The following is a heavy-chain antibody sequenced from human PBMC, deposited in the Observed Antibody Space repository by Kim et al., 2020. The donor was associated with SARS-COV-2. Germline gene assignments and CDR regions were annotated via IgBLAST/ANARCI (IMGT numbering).Heavy chain of an antibody. Sequence: SETLSLTCSVSGDSNDFWSWIRQTPEMGLEWIACISYSGTTTYNPSLRSRATISLDTSKRQISLKLRSVTAADTAMYYCARHLSGSGTFYNLDSWGQGTLVTVSS. CDR3: ARHLSGSGTFYNLDS. CDR2: ISYSGTT. J-gene: IGHJ4*02. D-gene: IGHD3-10*01. CDR1: GDSNDF. V-gene: IGHV4-59*08.